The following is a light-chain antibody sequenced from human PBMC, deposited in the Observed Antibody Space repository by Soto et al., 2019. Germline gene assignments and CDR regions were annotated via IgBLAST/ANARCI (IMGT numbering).Light chain of an antibody. Sequence: DIQMTQSPSTLPASVGDTVSILCRASESISSWLAWYQQKPGNTPRLLIYDASKLGRGVPSRFSGAGSGTEFILTISSLQPDDFATYYCQQYNSYRWTFGQGTKVDI. J-gene: IGKJ1*01. CDR1: ESISSW. CDR3: QQYNSYRWT. V-gene: IGKV1-5*02. CDR2: DAS.